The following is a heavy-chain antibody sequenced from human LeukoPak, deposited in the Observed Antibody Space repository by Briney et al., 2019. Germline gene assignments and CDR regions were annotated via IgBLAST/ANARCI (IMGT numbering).Heavy chain of an antibody. Sequence: ASVKVSCKASGYTFTSYYMHWVRQAPGQGLEWMGIINPSGGSTSYAQKFQGRVTMTRDTSTSTVYMELSSLRSEDTAVYYCAREFYGSGGGNWFDPWGQGTLVTVSS. V-gene: IGHV1-46*01. CDR1: GYTFTSYY. CDR2: INPSGGST. D-gene: IGHD3-10*01. J-gene: IGHJ5*02. CDR3: AREFYGSGGGNWFDP.